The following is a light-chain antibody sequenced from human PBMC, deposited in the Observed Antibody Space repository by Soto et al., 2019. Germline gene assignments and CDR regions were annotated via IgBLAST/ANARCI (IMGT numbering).Light chain of an antibody. CDR1: SSDVGGYNY. V-gene: IGLV2-11*01. J-gene: IGLJ1*01. CDR2: DVS. Sequence: QSALTQPRSVSGSPGQSVTISCTGTSSDVGGYNYVSWYQQHPGKAPKLMIYDVSKRPSGVPDRFSGSKSGNTASLTISGLQAEDEADYYCCTPLYVFGTGTKSPS. CDR3: CTPLYV.